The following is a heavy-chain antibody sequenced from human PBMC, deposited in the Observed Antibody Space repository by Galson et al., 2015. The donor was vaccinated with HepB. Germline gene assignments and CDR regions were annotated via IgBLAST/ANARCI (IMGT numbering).Heavy chain of an antibody. V-gene: IGHV6-1*01. CDR3: ARAVGTAYYYYYYMDV. Sequence: CAISGDSVSSHSAAWNWIRQSPSRGLEWLGRTYYRSKWYNDYAVSVKSRITINPDTSKNQFSLQLNSVTPEDTAVYYCARAVGTAYYYYYYMDVWGKGTTVTVSS. CDR2: TYYRSKWYN. D-gene: IGHD4-23*01. CDR1: GDSVSSHSAA. J-gene: IGHJ6*03.